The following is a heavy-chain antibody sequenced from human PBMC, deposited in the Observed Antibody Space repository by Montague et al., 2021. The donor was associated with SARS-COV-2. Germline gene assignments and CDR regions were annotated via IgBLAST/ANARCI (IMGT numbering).Heavy chain of an antibody. D-gene: IGHD6-19*01. Sequence: SETLSLTCPVSGGSISSSSYYWGWIRQPPGKGLEWIGSIYYSGSTYYNPSLKSRVTISVDTSKNQFSLKLSSVTAADTAAYYCARQENSSGWFKPDAFDIWGQGTMVTVSS. CDR1: GGSISSSSYY. CDR3: ARQENSSGWFKPDAFDI. V-gene: IGHV4-39*01. CDR2: IYYSGST. J-gene: IGHJ3*02.